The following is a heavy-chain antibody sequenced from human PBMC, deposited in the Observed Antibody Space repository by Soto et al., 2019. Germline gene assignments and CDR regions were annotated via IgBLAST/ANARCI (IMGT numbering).Heavy chain of an antibody. CDR3: VSEKRVVPGTRGYFYY. D-gene: IGHD2-2*01. J-gene: IGHJ4*02. Sequence: SQTLSLTCAISGDSVSNNIAAWSWIRQSPSRGLEWLGRTFYRSQWHSDFAISMESRIIINPDTSKNQLSLQLKSVTPEDTAVYHCVSEKRVVPGTRGYFYYWGQGTLVTVSS. CDR1: GDSVSNNIAA. CDR2: TFYRSQWHS. V-gene: IGHV6-1*01.